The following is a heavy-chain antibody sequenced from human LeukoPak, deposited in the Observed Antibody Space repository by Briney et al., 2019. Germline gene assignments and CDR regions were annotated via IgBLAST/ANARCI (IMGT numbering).Heavy chain of an antibody. D-gene: IGHD3-10*01. V-gene: IGHV1-69*05. Sequence: GASVKVSCKASGGTFSSYAISWLRQAPGQGLEWMGGIIPIFGTANYAQKFQGRVTITTDESTSTAYMELSSLRSEDTAVYYCARDRKSHYYGSGREAFDIWGQGTMVTVSS. CDR2: IIPIFGTA. J-gene: IGHJ3*02. CDR1: GGTFSSYA. CDR3: ARDRKSHYYGSGREAFDI.